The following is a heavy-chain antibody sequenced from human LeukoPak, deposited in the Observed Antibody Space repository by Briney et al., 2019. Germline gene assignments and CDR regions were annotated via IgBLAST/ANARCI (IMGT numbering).Heavy chain of an antibody. CDR3: ARDGYYDNLTGYSRFDY. CDR1: GFTFSSYC. D-gene: IGHD3-9*01. V-gene: IGHV3-7*03. J-gene: IGHJ4*02. Sequence: GGSLSLSCAASGFTFSSYCISWVRKAPGTGLEWVANIKQDGSEKYYVDSVQGRSTISRDKAKNSLFLQMNSLRAEDRAVYYCARDGYYDNLTGYSRFDYWGQGTLVTVSS. CDR2: IKQDGSEK.